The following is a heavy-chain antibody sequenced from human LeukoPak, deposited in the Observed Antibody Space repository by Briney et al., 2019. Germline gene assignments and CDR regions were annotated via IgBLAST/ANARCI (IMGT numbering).Heavy chain of an antibody. CDR3: ARVAPPGYSYGFVYYFDY. J-gene: IGHJ4*02. Sequence: SVKVSCKASGGTFSSCAISWVRQAPGQGLEWMGGIIPIFGTANYAQKFQGRVTITADESTSTAYMELSSLRSEDTAVYYCARVAPPGYSYGFVYYFDYWGQGTLVTVYS. CDR2: IIPIFGTA. CDR1: GGTFSSCA. V-gene: IGHV1-69*01. D-gene: IGHD5-18*01.